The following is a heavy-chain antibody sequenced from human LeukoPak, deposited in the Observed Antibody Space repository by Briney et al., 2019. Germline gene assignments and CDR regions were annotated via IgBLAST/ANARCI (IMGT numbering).Heavy chain of an antibody. CDR2: IYYSGST. Sequence: SSETLSLTCTVSGGSISSSSYYWGWIRQPPGKGLEWIVSIYYSGSTYYNPSLKSRVTISVDTSKNQFSLKLSSVTAADTAVYYCARERGKGYCSSTSCKEDPWGQGTLVTVSS. D-gene: IGHD2-2*01. CDR3: ARERGKGYCSSTSCKEDP. V-gene: IGHV4-39*07. CDR1: GGSISSSSYY. J-gene: IGHJ5*02.